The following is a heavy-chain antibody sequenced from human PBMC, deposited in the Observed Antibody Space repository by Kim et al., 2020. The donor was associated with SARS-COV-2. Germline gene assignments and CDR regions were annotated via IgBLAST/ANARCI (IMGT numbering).Heavy chain of an antibody. CDR2: ISWNSGSI. Sequence: GGSLRLSCAASGFTFDDYAMHWVRQAPGKGLEWVSGISWNSGSIGYADSVKGRFTISRDNAKNSLYLQMNSLRAEDTALYYCANLVTYYYGMDVWGQGTTVTVS. CDR3: ANLVTYYYGMDV. V-gene: IGHV3-9*01. CDR1: GFTFDDYA. D-gene: IGHD5-18*01. J-gene: IGHJ6*02.